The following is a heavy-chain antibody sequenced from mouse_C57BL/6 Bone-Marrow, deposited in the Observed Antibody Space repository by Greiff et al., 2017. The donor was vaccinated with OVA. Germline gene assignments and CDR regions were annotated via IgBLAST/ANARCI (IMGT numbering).Heavy chain of an antibody. V-gene: IGHV5-12*01. Sequence: EVKVVESGGGLVQPGGSLKLSCAASGFTFSDYYMYWVRQTPEKRLEWVAYISNGGGSTYYPDTVKGRFTISRDNAKNTLYLQMSRLKSEDTAMYYCARRDDYDVWYFDVWGTGTTVTVSS. CDR1: GFTFSDYY. J-gene: IGHJ1*03. CDR3: ARRDDYDVWYFDV. D-gene: IGHD2-4*01. CDR2: ISNGGGST.